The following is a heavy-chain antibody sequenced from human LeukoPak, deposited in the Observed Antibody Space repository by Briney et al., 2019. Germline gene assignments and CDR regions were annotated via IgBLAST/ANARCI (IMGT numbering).Heavy chain of an antibody. CDR2: IYYSGST. Sequence: PSETLSLTCTVSGGSISSYYWSWIRQHPGNGLERIGYIYYSGSTNYNPSLTSRVTISVDTSKNQFSLELSSVTGAGTGVYYCARGKWVQLEHRGAFDIWGQGTMVTVSS. CDR1: GGSISSYY. CDR3: ARGKWVQLEHRGAFDI. V-gene: IGHV4-59*01. D-gene: IGHD1-1*01. J-gene: IGHJ3*02.